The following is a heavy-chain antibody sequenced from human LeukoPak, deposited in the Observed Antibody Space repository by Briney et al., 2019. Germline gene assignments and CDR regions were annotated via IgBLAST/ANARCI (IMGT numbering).Heavy chain of an antibody. J-gene: IGHJ4*02. CDR3: ARHRHWGIAAAGLVDF. CDR2: IRSKDDNYAT. Sequence: PGGSLRLSFAVSGFRFSGSAINWVRQASGKGLEWVGRIRSKDDNYATAYAASVKGRFTIYRDDSKNTAYLQMNSLKTEDTAIYFCARHRHWGIAAAGLVDFWGQGTLVTVSS. V-gene: IGHV3-73*01. D-gene: IGHD6-13*01. CDR1: GFRFSGSA.